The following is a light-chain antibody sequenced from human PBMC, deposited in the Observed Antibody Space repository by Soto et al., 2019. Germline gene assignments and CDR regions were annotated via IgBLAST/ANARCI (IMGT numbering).Light chain of an antibody. J-gene: IGKJ2*01. CDR1: QSVSGS. V-gene: IGKV3-11*01. CDR3: QQYKLWYT. CDR2: DAS. Sequence: EIVLTQSPAILSLSPGEKATLSCRASQSVSGSLGWYQQKPGQAPRLIIYDASVRATGIPARFSGSGSGTDFTLTISSLEPEDFAVYYCQQYKLWYTFAQGTKLEIK.